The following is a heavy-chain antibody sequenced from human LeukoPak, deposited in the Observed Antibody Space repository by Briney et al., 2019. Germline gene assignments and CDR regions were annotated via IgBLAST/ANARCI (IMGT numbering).Heavy chain of an antibody. Sequence: GGSLRLSCAASGFTFSSYGMHWVRQAPGKGLEWVAVIWYDGSNKYYADSVKGRFTISRDNSKNTLYLQMNSLRAEDTAVYYCARDTIAAAGTADYWGQGTLVTVSS. J-gene: IGHJ4*02. D-gene: IGHD6-13*01. V-gene: IGHV3-33*01. CDR2: IWYDGSNK. CDR1: GFTFSSYG. CDR3: ARDTIAAAGTADY.